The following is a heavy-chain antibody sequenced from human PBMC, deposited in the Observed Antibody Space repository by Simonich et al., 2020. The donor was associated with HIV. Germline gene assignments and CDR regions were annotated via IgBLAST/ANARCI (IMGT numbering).Heavy chain of an antibody. CDR1: GYTFTSYG. J-gene: IGHJ4*02. CDR3: AKDLTPSIAARPGRHFFDY. Sequence: KVSCKASGYTFTSYGISWVRQAPGQGLEWMGWISEYNGNTNYAQKLQGRVTMTTDTSTSTDYMELRSLRSDDTAVYYCAKDLTPSIAARPGRHFFDYWGQGTLVTVSS. D-gene: IGHD6-6*01. CDR2: ISEYNGNT. V-gene: IGHV1-18*01.